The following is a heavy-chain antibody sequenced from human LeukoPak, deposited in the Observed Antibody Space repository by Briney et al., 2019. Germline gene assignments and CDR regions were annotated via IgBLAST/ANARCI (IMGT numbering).Heavy chain of an antibody. CDR3: ARDPPLVSGPIYYYYYMDV. V-gene: IGHV3-21*01. CDR2: ISTSSSYI. D-gene: IGHD5/OR15-5a*01. CDR1: GFTFSSYS. Sequence: GGSLRLSCAASGFTFSSYSMNWVRQAPGKGLEWVSSISTSSSYIYYADSMKGRFIISRDNAKNSLYLQMSSLRAEDSAIYYCARDPPLVSGPIYYYYYMDVWGKGTTVTVSS. J-gene: IGHJ6*03.